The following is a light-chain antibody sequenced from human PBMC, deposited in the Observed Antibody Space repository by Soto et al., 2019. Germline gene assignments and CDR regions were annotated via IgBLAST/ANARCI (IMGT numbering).Light chain of an antibody. V-gene: IGKV3-11*01. Sequence: EIVLTQSPGTLSLPPGERATLSCRASQSVISTYLAWYQQKPGQAPRLLIYEASNRATGIPARFSGSGSGTDFTLTISSLEPEDFAVYYCQQRSNWPPTFGQGTKVDIK. J-gene: IGKJ1*01. CDR1: QSVISTY. CDR3: QQRSNWPPT. CDR2: EAS.